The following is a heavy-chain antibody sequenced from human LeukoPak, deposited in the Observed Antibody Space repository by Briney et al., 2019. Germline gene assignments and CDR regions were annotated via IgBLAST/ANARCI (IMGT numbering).Heavy chain of an antibody. J-gene: IGHJ6*02. D-gene: IGHD4-17*01. CDR3: ARETRTVTTSMDV. CDR1: VYTFTGYY. Sequence: GASVNVSCKSSVYTFTGYYMHWVRQAPEQGLYWMGWINPNSGGTNYAQKFQGRVTMTRDTSISTAYMELSRLRSDDTAVYYCARETRTVTTSMDVWGQGTTVTVSS. CDR2: INPNSGGT. V-gene: IGHV1-2*02.